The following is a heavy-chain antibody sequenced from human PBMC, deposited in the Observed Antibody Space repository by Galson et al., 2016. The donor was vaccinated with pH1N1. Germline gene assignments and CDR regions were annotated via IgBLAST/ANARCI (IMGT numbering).Heavy chain of an antibody. Sequence: SVKVSCKASGGTLRRHTISWVRQAPGQGLEWMGRILPIVGITNYAQKLQGRVTIIADRFTSTVSMELSGLTSDDTAVYYCATETGSSGMDVWDQGTTVTVSS. J-gene: IGHJ6*02. CDR3: ATETGSSGMDV. V-gene: IGHV1-69*02. D-gene: IGHD3-10*01. CDR2: ILPIVGIT. CDR1: GGTLRRHT.